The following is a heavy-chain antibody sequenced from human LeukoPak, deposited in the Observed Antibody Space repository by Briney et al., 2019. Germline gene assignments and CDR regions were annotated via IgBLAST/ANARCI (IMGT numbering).Heavy chain of an antibody. Sequence: ASVKVSCKASGYTFTSYGISWVRQAPGQGLEWMGWISAYNGNTNYAQKLQGRVTMTTDTSTSTAYMELSSLRSEDTAVYYCARGNIAVAGKNWFDPWGQGTLVTVSS. CDR3: ARGNIAVAGKNWFDP. V-gene: IGHV1-18*01. D-gene: IGHD6-19*01. CDR1: GYTFTSYG. J-gene: IGHJ5*02. CDR2: ISAYNGNT.